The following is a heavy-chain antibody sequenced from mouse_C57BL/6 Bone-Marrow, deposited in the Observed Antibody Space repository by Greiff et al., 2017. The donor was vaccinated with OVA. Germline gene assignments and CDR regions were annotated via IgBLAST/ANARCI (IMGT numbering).Heavy chain of an antibody. CDR2: ISSGGSYT. V-gene: IGHV5-6*01. D-gene: IGHD2-5*01. CDR1: GFTFSSYG. CDR3: ARPYSNYGYWYFDV. Sequence: EVQVVESGGDLVKPGGSLKLSCAASGFTFSSYGMSWVRQTPDKRLEWVATISSGGSYTYYPDSVKGRFTISRDNAKNTLYLQMSSLKSEDTAMYYCARPYSNYGYWYFDVRGTGTTVTVSS. J-gene: IGHJ1*03.